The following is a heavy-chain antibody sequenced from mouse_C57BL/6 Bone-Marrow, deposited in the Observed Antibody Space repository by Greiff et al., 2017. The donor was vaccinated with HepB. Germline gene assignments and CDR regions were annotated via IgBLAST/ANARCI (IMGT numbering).Heavy chain of an antibody. CDR2: ISNGGGST. CDR3: ARHAGIQAGFAY. J-gene: IGHJ3*01. Sequence: EVKLMESGGGLVQPGGSLKLSCAASGFTFSDYYMYWVRQTPEKGLEWVAYISNGGGSTYYPDTVKGRFTISRDNAKNTLYLQMSRLKSEDTAMYYCARHAGIQAGFAYWGQGTLVTVSA. V-gene: IGHV5-12*01. CDR1: GFTFSDYY. D-gene: IGHD3-2*02.